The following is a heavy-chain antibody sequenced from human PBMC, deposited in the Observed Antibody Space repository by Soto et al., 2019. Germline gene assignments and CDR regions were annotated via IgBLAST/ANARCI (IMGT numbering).Heavy chain of an antibody. V-gene: IGHV4-4*02. CDR1: GGSISSSNW. D-gene: IGHD3-9*01. CDR2: IYHSGST. CDR3: ARAPIYDILTGYYLDYYYGMDV. J-gene: IGHJ6*02. Sequence: SETLSLTCAVSGGSISSSNWWSWVRQPPGKGLEWIGEIYHSGSTNYNPSLKSRVTISVDKSKNQFSLKLSSVTAADTAVYYCARAPIYDILTGYYLDYYYGMDVWGQGTTVTVSS.